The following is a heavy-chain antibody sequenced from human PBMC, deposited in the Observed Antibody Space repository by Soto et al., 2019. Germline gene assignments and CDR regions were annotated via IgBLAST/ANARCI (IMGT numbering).Heavy chain of an antibody. CDR2: ISYDGSNK. CDR1: GFTFSSYG. Sequence: QVQLVESGGGVVQPGRSLRLSCAASGFTFSSYGMHWVRQAPGKGLEWVAVISYDGSNKYYADSVKGRFTISRDNSKNTLYLQMNSLRAEDTAVYYCARGRVSLDYWGQGTLVTVSS. V-gene: IGHV3-30*03. D-gene: IGHD6-13*01. CDR3: ARGRVSLDY. J-gene: IGHJ4*02.